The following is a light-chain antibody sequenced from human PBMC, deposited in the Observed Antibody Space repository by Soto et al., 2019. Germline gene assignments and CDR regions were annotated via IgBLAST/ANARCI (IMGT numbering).Light chain of an antibody. CDR2: AAS. Sequence: EIVLTQSPGTLSLSPGERATLSCRASQSVTSSYLAWYQQKPGQAPRLLIYAASSRATGIPDRFSGSGSGTDFTLTISRLEPEDFAAYYCQQYGYSATFGGGTKVEIK. CDR1: QSVTSSY. V-gene: IGKV3-20*01. J-gene: IGKJ4*01. CDR3: QQYGYSAT.